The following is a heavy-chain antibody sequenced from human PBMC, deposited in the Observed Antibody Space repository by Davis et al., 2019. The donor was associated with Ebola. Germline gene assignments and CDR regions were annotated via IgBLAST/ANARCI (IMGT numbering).Heavy chain of an antibody. D-gene: IGHD3-10*01. J-gene: IGHJ4*02. Sequence: GESLKISCAASGFTFSSYAMSWVRQAPGKGLEWVSAISGSGGSTYYADSVKGRFTISSDNSKNTLYLQMNSLRAEDTAVYYCAKSPMVRGAMDHGNFDYWGQGTLVTVSS. CDR2: ISGSGGST. CDR3: AKSPMVRGAMDHGNFDY. V-gene: IGHV3-23*01. CDR1: GFTFSSYA.